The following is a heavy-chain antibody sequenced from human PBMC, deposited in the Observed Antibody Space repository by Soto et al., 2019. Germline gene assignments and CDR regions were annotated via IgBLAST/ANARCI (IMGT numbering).Heavy chain of an antibody. CDR2: ISTSGRTI. J-gene: IGHJ3*02. CDR3: ARLGSSDAFDI. CDR1: EFTLSDYY. V-gene: IGHV3-11*01. Sequence: PGGSLRLSCAASEFTLSDYYMSWIRQAPGKGLEWLSYISTSGRTISYADSVKGRFTISRDTAKKTLYLQMDSLRADDTALYYCARLGSSDAFDIWGQETMVTVSS. D-gene: IGHD3-16*01.